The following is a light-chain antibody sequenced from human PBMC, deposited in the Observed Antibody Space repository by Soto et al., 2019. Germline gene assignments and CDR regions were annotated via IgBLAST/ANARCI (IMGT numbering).Light chain of an antibody. J-gene: IGKJ4*01. CDR1: QGISNW. CDR2: TGS. V-gene: IGKV1-12*01. CDR3: HQANRFPLT. Sequence: DIQMTQSPSSVSASVGDRVSITCRASQGISNWLAWYQQKPGRAPKLLIYTGSSLQSGVPSRFSGTGSGTDFTLTISSLQPEDVATYYCHQANRFPLTFGGGTKVEIK.